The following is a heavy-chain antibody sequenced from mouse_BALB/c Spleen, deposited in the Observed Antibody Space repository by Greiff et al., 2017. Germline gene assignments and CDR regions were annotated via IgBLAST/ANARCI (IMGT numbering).Heavy chain of an antibody. CDR2: IDPSDSYT. CDR1: GYTFTSYW. Sequence: QVQLKQPGAELVKPGASVKLSCKASGYTFTSYWMHWVKQRPGQGLEWIGEIDPSDSYTNYNQKFKGKATLTVDKSSSTAYMQLSSLTSEDSAVYYCARRRYYGSSAWFAYWGQGTLVTVSA. D-gene: IGHD1-1*01. J-gene: IGHJ3*01. V-gene: IGHV1-69*02. CDR3: ARRRYYGSSAWFAY.